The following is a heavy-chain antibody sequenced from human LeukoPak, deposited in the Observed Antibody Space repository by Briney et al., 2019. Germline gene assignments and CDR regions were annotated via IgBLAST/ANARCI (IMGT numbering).Heavy chain of an antibody. CDR2: TQYSGST. D-gene: IGHD6-19*01. CDR1: GGSFSGYY. V-gene: IGHV4-59*01. CDR3: ATGWYGDGGY. J-gene: IGHJ4*02. Sequence: SETLSLTCAVYGGSFSGYYWSWIRQPPEKGLEWIGYTQYSGSTNYNPSLKSRVSISIDTSKSQFSLKLSSVTAADTAVYYCATGWYGDGGYWGQGILVTVSS.